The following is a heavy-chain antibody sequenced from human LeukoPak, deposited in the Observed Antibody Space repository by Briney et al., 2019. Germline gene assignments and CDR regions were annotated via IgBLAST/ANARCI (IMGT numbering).Heavy chain of an antibody. CDR2: INPNSGGT. D-gene: IGHD3-3*01. Sequence: ASVKVSCKASGYTFTGYYMHWVRQAPGQGLEWMGWINPNSGGTNYAQKFQGWVTMTRDTSISTAYMELSRLRSDDTAVYYCARWGRRTYYDFWSGYQGFDYWGQGTLVTVSS. J-gene: IGHJ4*02. V-gene: IGHV1-2*04. CDR3: ARWGRRTYYDFWSGYQGFDY. CDR1: GYTFTGYY.